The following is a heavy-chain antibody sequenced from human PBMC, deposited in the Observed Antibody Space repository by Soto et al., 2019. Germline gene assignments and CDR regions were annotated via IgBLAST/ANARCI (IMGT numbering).Heavy chain of an antibody. CDR2: INPNRGGT. CDR1: GYTFTGYY. CDR3: ARKGSSGWYYFDY. V-gene: IGHV1-2*02. D-gene: IGHD6-19*01. Sequence: ASVKVSCKASGYTFTGYYMHWVRQAPGQGLEWMGWINPNRGGTNYAQKFQGRVTMTRDTSISTAYMELSRLRSDDTAVYYCARKGSSGWYYFDYWGQGTLVTVSS. J-gene: IGHJ4*02.